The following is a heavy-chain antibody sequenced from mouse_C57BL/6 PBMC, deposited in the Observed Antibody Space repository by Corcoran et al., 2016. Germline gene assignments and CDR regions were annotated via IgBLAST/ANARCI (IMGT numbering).Heavy chain of an antibody. CDR2: IHPNSGST. J-gene: IGHJ3*01. V-gene: IGHV1-64*01. CDR1: GYTFTSYW. Sequence: QVQLQQPGAELVKPGASVKLSCKASGYTFTSYWMHWVKQRPGQGLEWIGMIHPNSGSTNYNEKFKSKATLTVDKSSSTAYMQLSSLTSEDSAVYYCARSVIYYDYSFAYWGQGTLVTVSA. CDR3: ARSVIYYDYSFAY. D-gene: IGHD2-4*01.